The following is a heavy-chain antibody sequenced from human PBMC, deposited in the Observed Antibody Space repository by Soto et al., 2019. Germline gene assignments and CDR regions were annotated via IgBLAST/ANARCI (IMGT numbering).Heavy chain of an antibody. CDR1: GYSFTSYW. V-gene: IGHV5-10-1*01. CDR2: IDPSDSYT. Sequence: AALKISCKGCGYSFTSYWISWVRQMPGKGLEWMGRIDPSDSYTNYSPSFQGHVTISADKSISTAYLQWSSLKASDTAMYYCARPGIAAAGTNYWGQGTLVTASS. CDR3: ARPGIAAAGTNY. J-gene: IGHJ4*02. D-gene: IGHD6-13*01.